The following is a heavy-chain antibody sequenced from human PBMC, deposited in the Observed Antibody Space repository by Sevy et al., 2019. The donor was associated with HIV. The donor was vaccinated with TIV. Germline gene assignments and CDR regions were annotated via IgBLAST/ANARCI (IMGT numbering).Heavy chain of an antibody. CDR3: AKEHCSSTSCYSYYDFWSGYLYGMDV. Sequence: GGSLRLSCAASGFTFSSYGMHWVRQAPGKELEWVAFIRYDGSNKYYADSVKGRFTISRDNSKNTLYLQMNSLRAEDTAVYYCAKEHCSSTSCYSYYDFWSGYLYGMDVWGQGTTVTVSS. V-gene: IGHV3-30*02. CDR1: GFTFSSYG. D-gene: IGHD3-3*01. J-gene: IGHJ6*02. CDR2: IRYDGSNK.